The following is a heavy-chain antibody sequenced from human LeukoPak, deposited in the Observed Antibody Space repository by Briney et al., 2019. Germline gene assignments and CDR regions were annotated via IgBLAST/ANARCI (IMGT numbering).Heavy chain of an antibody. Sequence: GASVKVSCKASGGTFSSYAISWVRQAPGQGLEWMGGIIPIFGTANYAQKFQGRVTITADESTSTAYMELSSLRSEDTAVYHCATHKGIAVAGTFDYWGQGTLVTVSS. D-gene: IGHD6-19*01. J-gene: IGHJ4*02. CDR1: GGTFSSYA. V-gene: IGHV1-69*13. CDR2: IIPIFGTA. CDR3: ATHKGIAVAGTFDY.